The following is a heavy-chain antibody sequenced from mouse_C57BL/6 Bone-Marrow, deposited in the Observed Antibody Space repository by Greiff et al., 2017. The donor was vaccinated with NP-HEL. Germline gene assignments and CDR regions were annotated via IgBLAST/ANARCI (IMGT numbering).Heavy chain of an antibody. CDR3: AGSSHWYFDV. CDR2: INPGSGGT. Sequence: QLQLKESGAELVRPGTSVKVSCKASGYAFTNYLIEWVKQRPGQGLEWIGVINPGSGGTNYNEKFKGKATLTADKSSSTAYMQLSSLTSEDSAVYFCAGSSHWYFDVWGTGTTVTVSS. D-gene: IGHD1-1*01. J-gene: IGHJ1*03. V-gene: IGHV1-54*01. CDR1: GYAFTNYL.